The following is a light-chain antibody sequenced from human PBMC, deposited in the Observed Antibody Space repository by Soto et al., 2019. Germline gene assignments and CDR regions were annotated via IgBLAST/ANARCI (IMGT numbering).Light chain of an antibody. J-gene: IGKJ1*01. CDR3: QQYKRYPWT. V-gene: IGKV1-5*01. CDR1: QSISRR. CDR2: DAS. Sequence: DIQMIQSPSALSASVGDRVTITCRASQSISRRLAWYQQKPGKAPKLLIYDASSLESGVPAGFSGSGSGTQFSLAISILQPDDFATYYCQQYKRYPWTFGQGTRVEL.